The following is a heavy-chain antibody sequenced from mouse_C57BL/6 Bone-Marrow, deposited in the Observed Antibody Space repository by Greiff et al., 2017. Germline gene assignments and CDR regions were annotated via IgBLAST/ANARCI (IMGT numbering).Heavy chain of an antibody. Sequence: EVKLMESGGGLVKPGGSLKLSCAASGFTFSSYATSWVRQTPEKRLEWVATISDGGSYTYYPDNVKGRFTISRDNAKNNLYLQMSHLKSEDTAMYYCAREAYYYGSSYDYYAMDYWGQGTSVTVSS. CDR3: AREAYYYGSSYDYYAMDY. D-gene: IGHD1-1*01. CDR2: ISDGGSYT. J-gene: IGHJ4*01. V-gene: IGHV5-4*01. CDR1: GFTFSSYA.